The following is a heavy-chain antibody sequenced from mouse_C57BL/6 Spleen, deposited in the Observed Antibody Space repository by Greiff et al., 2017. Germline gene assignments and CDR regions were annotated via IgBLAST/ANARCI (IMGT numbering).Heavy chain of an antibody. Sequence: QVQLKQSGAELVKPGASVKMSCKASGYTFTSYWITWVKQRPGQGLEWIGDIYPGSGSTNYNEKFKSKATLTVDTSSSTAYMQLSSLTSEDSAVYYCARDDNDGYYRFDYWGQGTTLTVSS. CDR1: GYTFTSYW. D-gene: IGHD2-3*01. J-gene: IGHJ2*01. CDR2: IYPGSGST. V-gene: IGHV1-55*01. CDR3: ARDDNDGYYRFDY.